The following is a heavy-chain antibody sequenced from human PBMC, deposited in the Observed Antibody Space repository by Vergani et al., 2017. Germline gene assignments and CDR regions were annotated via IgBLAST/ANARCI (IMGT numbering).Heavy chain of an antibody. V-gene: IGHV4-4*07. D-gene: IGHD2-15*01. CDR3: ARGYCSGGSCLPAN. CDR1: GGSISSYY. CDR2: IYTSGST. Sequence: QVQLQESGPGLVKPSETLSLTCTVSGGSISSYYWSWIRQPAGKGLEWIGRIYTSGSTNYNPSLKSRVTMSVDTSKNQFSQKLSSVTAADTAVYYCARGYCSGGSCLPANWGQGTLVTVSS. J-gene: IGHJ4*02.